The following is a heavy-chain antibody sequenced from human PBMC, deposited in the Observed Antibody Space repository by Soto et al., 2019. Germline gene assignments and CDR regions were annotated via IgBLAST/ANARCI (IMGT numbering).Heavy chain of an antibody. CDR1: GYTFTSYA. CDR2: INAGNGNT. CDR3: ARERITIFGAVAGMDV. D-gene: IGHD3-3*01. Sequence: VKVSCKASGYTFTSYAMHWVRQAPGQRLEWMGWINAGNGNTKYSQKFQGRVTITRDTSASTAYMELSSLRSEDTAVYYCARERITIFGAVAGMDVWGQGTTVTVSS. J-gene: IGHJ6*02. V-gene: IGHV1-3*01.